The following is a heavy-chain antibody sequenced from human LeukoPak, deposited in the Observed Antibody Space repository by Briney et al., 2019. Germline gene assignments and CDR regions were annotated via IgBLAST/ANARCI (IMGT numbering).Heavy chain of an antibody. Sequence: ASVKVSCKASGYTFTSYDINWVRQATGQGLEWMGWMNPNTGNTRYAQKFQGRVTMTRSTSVSTAYMELDSLRSEDTAVYYCARPPSRGYCTSSSCYIGYWGQGTLVTVSS. CDR1: GYTFTSYD. J-gene: IGHJ4*02. V-gene: IGHV1-8*01. CDR2: MNPNTGNT. D-gene: IGHD2-2*02. CDR3: ARPPSRGYCTSSSCYIGY.